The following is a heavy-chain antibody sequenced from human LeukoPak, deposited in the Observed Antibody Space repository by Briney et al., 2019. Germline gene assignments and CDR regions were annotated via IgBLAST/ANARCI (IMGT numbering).Heavy chain of an antibody. CDR2: INPNSGGT. CDR1: GYTFTGYY. CDR3: ARAAGRAKWPVRGYFDY. J-gene: IGHJ4*02. Sequence: ASVKVSCKASGYTFTGYYMHWVRQAPGQGLEWMGWINPNSGGTNYAQKFQGWVTMTRDTSISTAYMELSRLRSDDTAVYYCARAAGRAKWPVRGYFDYWGQGTLVTVSS. V-gene: IGHV1-2*04. D-gene: IGHD6-19*01.